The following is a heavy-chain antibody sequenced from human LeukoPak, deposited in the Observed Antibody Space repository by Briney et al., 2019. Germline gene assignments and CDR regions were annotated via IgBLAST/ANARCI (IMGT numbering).Heavy chain of an antibody. CDR3: ARALSLSYGMDV. D-gene: IGHD3-16*01. CDR2: INPNSGGT. Sequence: ASVKVSCKASGYTFTGYYMHWVRRAPGQGLEWMGWINPNSGGTNYAQKFQGRVTMTRDTSISTAYMELSRLRPDDTAVYYCARALSLSYGMDVWGQGTTVTVSS. V-gene: IGHV1-2*02. J-gene: IGHJ6*02. CDR1: GYTFTGYY.